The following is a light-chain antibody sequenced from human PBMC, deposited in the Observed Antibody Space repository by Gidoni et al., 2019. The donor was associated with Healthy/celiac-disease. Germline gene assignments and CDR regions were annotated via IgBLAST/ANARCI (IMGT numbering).Light chain of an antibody. CDR2: SNN. Sequence: QAVMTQPPSVSGTPGPGVTISCSGSSVNIGSNTVNWYQQLPGTAPKLLIYSNNQRPSGVPDRSSVSKSGTSASLGNRGHQSEDEAEYYGASWDDSLNGFYVFGTGTKVTVL. CDR1: SVNIGSNT. V-gene: IGLV1-44*01. J-gene: IGLJ1*01. CDR3: ASWDDSLNGFYV.